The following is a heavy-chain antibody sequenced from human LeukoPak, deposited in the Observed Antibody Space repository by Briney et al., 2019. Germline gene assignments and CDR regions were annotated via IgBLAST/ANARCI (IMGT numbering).Heavy chain of an antibody. D-gene: IGHD3-10*01. J-gene: IGHJ4*02. CDR3: ARDSPGGYLDY. CDR2: IYSGGST. V-gene: IGHV3-66*01. Sequence: PGGSLRLSCAASGFTFSSYAMHWVRQAPGKGLEWVSVIYSGGSTYYADSVKGRFTISRDNSKNTLYLQMNSLRAEDTAVYYCARDSPGGYLDYWGQGTLVTVSS. CDR1: GFTFSSYA.